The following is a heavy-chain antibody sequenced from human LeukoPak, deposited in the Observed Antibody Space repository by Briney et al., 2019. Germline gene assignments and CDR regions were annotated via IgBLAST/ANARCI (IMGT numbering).Heavy chain of an antibody. CDR1: GFTFSSYA. Sequence: PGGSLRLSCAASGFTFSSYAMSWVRQAPGKGLEWVSAISGSGASTYFAGSVKGRFTISRDNSKNTLSLQMNSLRAEDTAVYYCARHDYGGYDLYDYWGQGTLVTVSS. D-gene: IGHD4-17*01. J-gene: IGHJ4*02. CDR2: ISGSGAST. CDR3: ARHDYGGYDLYDY. V-gene: IGHV3-23*01.